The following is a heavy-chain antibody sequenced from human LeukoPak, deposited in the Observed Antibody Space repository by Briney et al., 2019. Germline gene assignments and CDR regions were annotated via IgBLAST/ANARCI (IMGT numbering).Heavy chain of an antibody. CDR1: GYTFTSYD. D-gene: IGHD3-22*01. J-gene: IGHJ4*02. Sequence: GASVKVSCKASGYTFTSYDFSWVRQAPGQGLEWMGWISAYTGNTKYAQRLQGRVTLTTDTSTSTAYMELRSLRSDDTAVYYCAREDNSGPHIDHWGQGTLVNVSS. CDR3: AREDNSGPHIDH. V-gene: IGHV1-18*01. CDR2: ISAYTGNT.